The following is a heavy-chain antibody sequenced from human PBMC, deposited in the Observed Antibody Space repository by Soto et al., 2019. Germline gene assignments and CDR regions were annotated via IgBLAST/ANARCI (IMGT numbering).Heavy chain of an antibody. CDR2: FDPSDSYT. J-gene: IGHJ4*02. CDR3: ARHRLGYSGHQLIDF. Sequence: GASLKISCKGSGYSVTSYWNSWVRQMPGKGLEWMGRFDPSDSYTNYSPSFQGHVTISADKSISTAYLQWSSLKASDTAMYYCARHRLGYSGHQLIDFWGQGTLVTVSS. CDR1: GYSVTSYW. V-gene: IGHV5-10-1*01. D-gene: IGHD5-12*01.